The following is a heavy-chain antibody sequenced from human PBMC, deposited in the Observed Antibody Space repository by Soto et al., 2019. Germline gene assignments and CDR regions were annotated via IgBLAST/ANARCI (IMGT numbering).Heavy chain of an antibody. J-gene: IGHJ3*02. V-gene: IGHV3-23*01. CDR3: ARSDDYGDYAAFDI. Sequence: GGSLRLSCAPSGFTFRNFAMSWVRQGPGKGLEWLSTISASGGTTYSVDSVKGRFTISRDNSKNTLYLQMNSLRAEDTAVYYCARSDDYGDYAAFDIWGQGTMVTVSS. D-gene: IGHD4-17*01. CDR2: ISASGGTT. CDR1: GFTFRNFA.